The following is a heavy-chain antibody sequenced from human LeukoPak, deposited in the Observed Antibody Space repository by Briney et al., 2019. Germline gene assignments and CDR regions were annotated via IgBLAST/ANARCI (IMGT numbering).Heavy chain of an antibody. Sequence: ASVKVSCKASGGTFSNYAISWVRQAPGQGLEWMGGIIPIFGTANYAQKFQGRVTITADESTSTAYMELSSLRSEDTAVYYCARDGWELGAFDIWGQGTMVTVSS. D-gene: IGHD1-26*01. J-gene: IGHJ3*02. CDR1: GGTFSNYA. CDR2: IIPIFGTA. V-gene: IGHV1-69*13. CDR3: ARDGWELGAFDI.